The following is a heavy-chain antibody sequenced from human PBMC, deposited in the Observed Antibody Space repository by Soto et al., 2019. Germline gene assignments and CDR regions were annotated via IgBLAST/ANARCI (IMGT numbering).Heavy chain of an antibody. CDR1: GFTFSSYS. CDR3: ARDVKDIVVVVAATPSGHYDY. J-gene: IGHJ4*02. Sequence: GGSLRLSCAASGFTFSSYSMNWVRQAPGKGLEWVSSISSSSSYIYYADSVKGRFTISRDNAKNSLYLQMNSLRAEDTAVYYCARDVKDIVVVVAATPSGHYDYWGQGTLVTVSS. V-gene: IGHV3-21*01. CDR2: ISSSSSYI. D-gene: IGHD2-15*01.